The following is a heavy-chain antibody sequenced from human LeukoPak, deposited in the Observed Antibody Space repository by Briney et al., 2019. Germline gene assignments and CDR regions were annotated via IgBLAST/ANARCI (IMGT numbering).Heavy chain of an antibody. CDR1: GFTFSSYE. V-gene: IGHV3-21*01. D-gene: IGHD3-22*01. Sequence: GGSLRLSCAASGFTFSSYEMNWVRQAPGKGLEWVSSISSSSSYIYYADSVKGRFTISRDNAKNPLYLQMNSLRAEDTAVYYCAREAYYYDSSGYYYFDYWGQGTLVTVSS. J-gene: IGHJ4*02. CDR3: AREAYYYDSSGYYYFDY. CDR2: ISSSSSYI.